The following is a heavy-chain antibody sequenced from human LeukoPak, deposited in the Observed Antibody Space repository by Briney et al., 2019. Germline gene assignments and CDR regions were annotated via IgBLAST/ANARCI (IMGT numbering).Heavy chain of an antibody. CDR3: ARLNWVPGSTWPTIDY. CDR1: GGSFSGYY. CDR2: INHSGST. V-gene: IGHV4-34*01. J-gene: IGHJ4*01. D-gene: IGHD6-13*01. Sequence: SETLSLTCAVHGGSFSGYYWSWIRQPPGEGLEWIGEINHSGSTNYNPSLKSRITISVDTSKNQFSLELTSVTAADTAVYYCARLNWVPGSTWPTIDYWGHGTLITVSS.